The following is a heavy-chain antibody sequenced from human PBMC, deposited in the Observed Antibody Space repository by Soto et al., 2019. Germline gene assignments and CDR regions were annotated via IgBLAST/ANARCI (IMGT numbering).Heavy chain of an antibody. Sequence: ASVKVSCKASGYTFTGYYMHWVRQAPGQGLEWMGWINPNSGGTNYAQKFQGWVTMTRDTSISTAYMELSRLRSDDTAVYYCARGGGSSWYIPRSYYYGMDVWGQGTTVTVSS. D-gene: IGHD6-13*01. J-gene: IGHJ6*02. V-gene: IGHV1-2*04. CDR2: INPNSGGT. CDR1: GYTFTGYY. CDR3: ARGGGSSWYIPRSYYYGMDV.